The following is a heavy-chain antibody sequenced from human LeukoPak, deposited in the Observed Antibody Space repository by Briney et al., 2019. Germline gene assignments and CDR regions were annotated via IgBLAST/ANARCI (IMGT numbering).Heavy chain of an antibody. CDR3: ARSVAGHEGPFDY. V-gene: IGHV3-23*01. Sequence: PGGSLRLSCAASGFTFSNYAMTWVRQAPGKGLEWVSGISASDGSTYCADSVKGRFTISRDNSKNTLYLQMNSLRAEDTAVYYCARSVAGHEGPFDYWGQGTLVTVSS. CDR1: GFTFSNYA. CDR2: ISASDGST. J-gene: IGHJ4*02. D-gene: IGHD6-19*01.